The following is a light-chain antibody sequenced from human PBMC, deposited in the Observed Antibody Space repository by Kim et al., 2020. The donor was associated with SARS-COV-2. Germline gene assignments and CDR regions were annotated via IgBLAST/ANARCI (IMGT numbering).Light chain of an antibody. CDR2: DAS. J-gene: IGKJ5*01. CDR1: RSSSSY. V-gene: IGKV3-11*01. Sequence: PGERPTPPCRASRSSSSYLAWYQQKPGQAPRLLIYDASNRATGIPARFSGSASGTDFTLTISSLEPEDFAVYYCQQRSSWPITFGQGTRLEIK. CDR3: QQRSSWPIT.